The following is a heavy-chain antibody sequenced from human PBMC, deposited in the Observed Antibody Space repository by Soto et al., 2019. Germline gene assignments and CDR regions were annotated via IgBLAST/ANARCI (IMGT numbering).Heavy chain of an antibody. J-gene: IGHJ4*02. CDR2: ISYDGSNK. V-gene: IGHV3-30-3*01. CDR3: ARPYSYGYDDPYFDY. Sequence: QVQLVESGGGVVQPGRSLRLSCAASGFTFSSYAMHWVRQAPGKGLEWVAVISYDGSNKYYADSGKGRFTISRDNSKNTLYLQMNSLRAEDTAVYYCARPYSYGYDDPYFDYWGQGTLVTVSS. D-gene: IGHD5-18*01. CDR1: GFTFSSYA.